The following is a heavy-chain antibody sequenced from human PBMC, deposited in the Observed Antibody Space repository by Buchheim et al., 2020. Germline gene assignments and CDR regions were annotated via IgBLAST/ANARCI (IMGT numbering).Heavy chain of an antibody. J-gene: IGHJ4*02. D-gene: IGHD3-3*01. CDR2: ISYDGSNK. Sequence: QVQLVESGGGVVQPGRSLRLSCAASGFTFSSYAVHWVRQAPGKGLEWVAVISYDGSNKYYADSVKGRFTISRDNSKNTLYLQMNSLRAEDTAVYYCASHAAYDFWSGYDYWGQGTL. V-gene: IGHV3-30*04. CDR3: ASHAAYDFWSGYDY. CDR1: GFTFSSYA.